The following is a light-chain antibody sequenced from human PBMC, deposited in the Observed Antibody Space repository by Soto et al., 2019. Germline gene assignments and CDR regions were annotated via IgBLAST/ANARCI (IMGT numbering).Light chain of an antibody. CDR3: AAWDDSLNGVV. Sequence: QSVLTQPPSASGTPGQRVTISCSGSSSNIGSNTVNWYHQFPRTAPKLLIYSNNLRPSGVPDRFSGSKSGTSASLAISGLQSDDEADYYWAAWDDSLNGVVFGGGTKLTVL. V-gene: IGLV1-44*01. CDR2: SNN. CDR1: SSNIGSNT. J-gene: IGLJ2*01.